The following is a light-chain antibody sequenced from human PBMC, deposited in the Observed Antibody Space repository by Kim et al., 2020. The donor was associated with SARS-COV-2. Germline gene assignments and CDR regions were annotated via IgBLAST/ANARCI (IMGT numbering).Light chain of an antibody. CDR2: AAS. CDR1: QGISNY. Sequence: SVGDRVTFTCRASQGISNYLAWYQQKPGKIPRLLIYAASTLQSGVPSRFSGSGSGTDFTLTISSLQPEDVASYYCQRYNSAPALTFGGGTRVEIK. J-gene: IGKJ4*01. V-gene: IGKV1-27*01. CDR3: QRYNSAPALT.